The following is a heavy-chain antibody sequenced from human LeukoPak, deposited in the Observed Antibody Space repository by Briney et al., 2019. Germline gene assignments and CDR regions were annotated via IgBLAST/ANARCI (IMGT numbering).Heavy chain of an antibody. CDR2: ISWNSGSI. CDR3: ARDKLASPIAAAGNSLDY. CDR1: GFTFDDYV. V-gene: IGHV3-9*01. Sequence: GGSLRLSCAASGFTFDDYVMHWVRQAPGKGLEWVSGISWNSGSIGYADSVKGRFTISRDNAKNSLYLQMNSLRAEDTALYYCARDKLASPIAAAGNSLDYWGQGTLVTVSS. D-gene: IGHD6-13*01. J-gene: IGHJ4*02.